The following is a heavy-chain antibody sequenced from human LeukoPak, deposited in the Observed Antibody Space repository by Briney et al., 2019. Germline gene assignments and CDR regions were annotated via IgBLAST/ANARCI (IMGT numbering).Heavy chain of an antibody. D-gene: IGHD3-16*01. Sequence: ASVKVSCKASGYTFSKYYIHWVRQAPGQRLEWMGIINPNGGRTNYAPKFQARVTMTRDMSTSTVYMELSSLRSDDTAVYYCARSQGGGDNWFDPWGQGTLVTVS. V-gene: IGHV1-46*01. J-gene: IGHJ5*02. CDR1: GYTFSKYY. CDR3: ARSQGGGDNWFDP. CDR2: INPNGGRT.